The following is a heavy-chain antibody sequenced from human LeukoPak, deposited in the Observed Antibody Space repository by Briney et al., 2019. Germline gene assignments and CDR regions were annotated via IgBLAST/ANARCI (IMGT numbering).Heavy chain of an antibody. CDR3: AKAARQIVVIVPYFDY. D-gene: IGHD3-22*01. V-gene: IGHV3-23*01. CDR1: GFTFSSYA. Sequence: PGGSLRLSCAASGFTFSSYAMSWVRQAPGKGLEWVSAISGSGGSSYYADSVKGRFTISRDNSKNTLYLQMNSLRAEDTAVYYCAKAARQIVVIVPYFDYWGQGTLVTVSS. J-gene: IGHJ4*02. CDR2: ISGSGGSS.